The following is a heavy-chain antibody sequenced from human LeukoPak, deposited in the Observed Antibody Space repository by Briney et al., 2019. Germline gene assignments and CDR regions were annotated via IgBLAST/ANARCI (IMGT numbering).Heavy chain of an antibody. Sequence: GGSLRLSCAASGFTFNSYAMNWVRQAPGEGLEWVSGISGSGGTTYYADSVQGRFTIFRDNSKNTLYLQMNSLRADDTAIYYCVKDSYYYDSSGYYYVKDHWGQGTLVTVSS. V-gene: IGHV3-23*01. D-gene: IGHD3-22*01. CDR2: ISGSGGTT. CDR3: VKDSYYYDSSGYYYVKDH. J-gene: IGHJ4*02. CDR1: GFTFNSYA.